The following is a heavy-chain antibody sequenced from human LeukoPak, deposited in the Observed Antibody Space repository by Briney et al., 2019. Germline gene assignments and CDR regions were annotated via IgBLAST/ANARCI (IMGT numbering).Heavy chain of an antibody. CDR3: ARDHLRYFDWLLPGY. D-gene: IGHD3-9*01. Sequence: KPGGSLRLSCAASKFTFSSYTMNWVRQAPGKGLEWVAVISYDGSNKYYADSVKGRFTISRDNSKNTLYLQMNSLRAEDTAVYYCARDHLRYFDWLLPGYWGQGTLVTVSS. CDR2: ISYDGSNK. V-gene: IGHV3-30*04. CDR1: KFTFSSYT. J-gene: IGHJ4*02.